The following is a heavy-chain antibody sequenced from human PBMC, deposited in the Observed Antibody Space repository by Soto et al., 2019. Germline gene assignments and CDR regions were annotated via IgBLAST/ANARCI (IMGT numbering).Heavy chain of an antibody. J-gene: IGHJ4*02. CDR2: VHFSGST. V-gene: IGHV4-59*01. Sequence: NPSETLSLTCTVSGGSIDSYYWSWIRQPPGKGLEWIGYVHFSGSTNHNPSLKSRVALSLDTSKNQFSLRLSSVTAADSAVYYCARGGLEDYGLHYFDSWGQGALVTVSS. CDR3: ARGGLEDYGLHYFDS. D-gene: IGHD4-17*01. CDR1: GGSIDSYY.